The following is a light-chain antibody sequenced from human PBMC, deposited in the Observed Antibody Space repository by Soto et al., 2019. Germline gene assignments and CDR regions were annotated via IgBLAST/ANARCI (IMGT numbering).Light chain of an antibody. CDR3: QQYGSSPWT. Sequence: EIVLTQSPGPLSLSPGERATLSCRASQSVSSSYLAWYQQKPGQAPRLLIYGASSRATGIPDRFSGSGSGTDFTLTTTGLEPEDFAVYDCQQYGSSPWTCGGGTMVVIK. CDR1: QSVSSSY. J-gene: IGKJ1*01. CDR2: GAS. V-gene: IGKV3-20*01.